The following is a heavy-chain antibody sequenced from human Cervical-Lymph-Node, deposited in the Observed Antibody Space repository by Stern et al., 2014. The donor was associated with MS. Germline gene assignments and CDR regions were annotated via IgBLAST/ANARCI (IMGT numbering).Heavy chain of an antibody. Sequence: VQLVESGAEVKKPGSSVKVSCKASGGTFSSYVISWVRQPPGQGLEGMGGIIPCFGTAQYVERFHGRVTITADESTTTAYMDLSSLRSEDTAVYYCATRGMATVTNYYYGMDVWGQGTTVIVSS. CDR3: ATRGMATVTNYYYGMDV. CDR1: GGTFSSYV. J-gene: IGHJ6*02. CDR2: IIPCFGTA. V-gene: IGHV1-69*01. D-gene: IGHD4-11*01.